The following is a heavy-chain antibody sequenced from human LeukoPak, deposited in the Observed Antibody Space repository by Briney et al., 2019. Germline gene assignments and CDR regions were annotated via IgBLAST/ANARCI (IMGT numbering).Heavy chain of an antibody. V-gene: IGHV1-69*05. Sequence: SVKVSCKASGGTFSSYAISWVRQAPGQGLEWMGGIIPIFGTANYAQKFQGRVTITTDESTSTAYMELSSLRSEDTAVYYCARVRPNTYYDILPYSAAFDIWGQGTMVTVSS. CDR2: IIPIFGTA. CDR3: ARVRPNTYYDILPYSAAFDI. J-gene: IGHJ3*02. D-gene: IGHD3-9*01. CDR1: GGTFSSYA.